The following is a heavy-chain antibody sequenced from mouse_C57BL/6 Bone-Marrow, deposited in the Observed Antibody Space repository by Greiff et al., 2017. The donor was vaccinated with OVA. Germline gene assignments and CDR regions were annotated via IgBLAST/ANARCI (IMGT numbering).Heavy chain of an antibody. Sequence: QVQLQQPGAELVRPGSSVKLSYKASGYTFTSYWMHWVKQRPIQGLEWIGNIDPSDSETHYNQKFKDKATLTVDKSSSTAYMQLSSLTSEDSAVYYCAREGAIYYYGSSYVGFAYWGQGTLVTVSA. V-gene: IGHV1-52*01. CDR1: GYTFTSYW. D-gene: IGHD1-1*01. J-gene: IGHJ3*01. CDR3: AREGAIYYYGSSYVGFAY. CDR2: IDPSDSET.